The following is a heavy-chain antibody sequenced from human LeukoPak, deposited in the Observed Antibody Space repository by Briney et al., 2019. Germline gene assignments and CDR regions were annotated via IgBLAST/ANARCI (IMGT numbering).Heavy chain of an antibody. CDR3: ARVPRRGGAMVSWFDP. J-gene: IGHJ5*02. Sequence: KPSETLSLTCAVYGGSFSGYYWSWIRQPPGKGLEWIGEINHSGSTNYNPSLKSRVTISVDTSKNQFSLKLSSVTAADTAVYYCARVPRRGGAMVSWFDPWGQGTLVTVSS. CDR1: GGSFSGYY. D-gene: IGHD5-18*01. CDR2: INHSGST. V-gene: IGHV4-34*01.